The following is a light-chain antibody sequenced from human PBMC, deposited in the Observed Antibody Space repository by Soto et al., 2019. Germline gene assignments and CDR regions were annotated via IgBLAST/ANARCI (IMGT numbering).Light chain of an antibody. V-gene: IGKV3-15*01. CDR2: DAS. Sequence: EIVMTQSPATLSVSPGERATLSCRASQSVSINLAWYQQKPGQAPRLLIYDASTRATGIPAMFSGSGSGTEFTLIISSLQSEDFAVYYCQHYNNWPPYTFGQGTKLEIK. CDR3: QHYNNWPPYT. J-gene: IGKJ2*01. CDR1: QSVSIN.